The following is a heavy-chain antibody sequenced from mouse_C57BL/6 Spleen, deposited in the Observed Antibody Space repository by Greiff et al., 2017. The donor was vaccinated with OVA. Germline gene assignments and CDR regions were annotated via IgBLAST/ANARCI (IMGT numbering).Heavy chain of an antibody. J-gene: IGHJ4*01. Sequence: EVNVVESGGGLVKPGGSLKLSCAASGFTFSSYAMSWVRQTPETRLEWVATISDGGSYTYYPDNVKGRFTISRDNAKNNLYLQMSHLKSEDTAMYYCARDRIITTVVEGYYAMDYWGQGTSVTVSS. CDR3: ARDRIITTVVEGYYAMDY. V-gene: IGHV5-4*01. CDR1: GFTFSSYA. CDR2: ISDGGSYT. D-gene: IGHD1-1*01.